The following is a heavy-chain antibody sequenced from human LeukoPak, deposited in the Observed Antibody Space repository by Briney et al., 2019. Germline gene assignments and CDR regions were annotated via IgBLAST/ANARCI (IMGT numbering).Heavy chain of an antibody. CDR3: ARASWQWLDAGDFDY. D-gene: IGHD6-19*01. CDR1: GYTFTSYG. J-gene: IGHJ4*02. V-gene: IGHV1-18*01. CDR2: ISAYNGNT. Sequence: GASVKVSCKASGYTFTSYGISWVRQAPGQGLEWMGWISAYNGNTNYAQKLQGRVTTTTDTSTSTAYMELRSLRSDDTAVYYCARASWQWLDAGDFDYWGQGTLVTVSS.